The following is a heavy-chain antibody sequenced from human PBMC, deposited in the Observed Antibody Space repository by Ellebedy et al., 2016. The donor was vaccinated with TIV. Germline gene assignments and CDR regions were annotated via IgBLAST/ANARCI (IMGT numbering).Heavy chain of an antibody. CDR1: GFTFSDNW. Sequence: GESLKISCAASGFTFSDNWMHWVRQAPGKGLEWVAVISYDGSYRNYADSVKGRFTISRDNSNNTLYLQMHSLRAEDTAVYYCARPSDIVVVVAANDYWGQGTLVTVSS. D-gene: IGHD2-15*01. J-gene: IGHJ4*02. V-gene: IGHV3-30-3*01. CDR2: ISYDGSYR. CDR3: ARPSDIVVVVAANDY.